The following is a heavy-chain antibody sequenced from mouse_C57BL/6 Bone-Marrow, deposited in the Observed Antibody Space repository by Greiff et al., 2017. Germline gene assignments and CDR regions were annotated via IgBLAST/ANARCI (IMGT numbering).Heavy chain of an antibody. CDR3: ASLLRYPYCYAIDY. J-gene: IGHJ4*01. V-gene: IGHV1-61*01. CDR2: IYPSDSET. Sequence: QVQLQQPGAELVRPGSSVKLSCKASGYTFTSYWMDWVKQRPGQGLEWIGNIYPSDSETHYNQKFKDKATLTVDKSSSTAYMQLSSLTSENSAVSYCASLLRYPYCYAIDYWGQGTSVTVSA. CDR1: GYTFTSYW. D-gene: IGHD1-1*01.